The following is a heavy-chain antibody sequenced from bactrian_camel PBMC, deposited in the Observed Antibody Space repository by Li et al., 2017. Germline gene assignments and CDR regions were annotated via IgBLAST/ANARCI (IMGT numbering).Heavy chain of an antibody. D-gene: IGHD3*01. Sequence: QLVESGGGSVQAGGSLTLSCAASEFHSGFVFSTWCMAWFRQAPGKQREGIAAIDDDGSTEYAASAKGRFTISRDNAKDTLYLQMNSLKIEDTAVYYCALGSSRQATMTARGKGTQVTV. J-gene: IGHJ4*01. CDR2: IDDDGST. CDR1: EFHSGFVFSTWC. V-gene: IGHV3S53*01.